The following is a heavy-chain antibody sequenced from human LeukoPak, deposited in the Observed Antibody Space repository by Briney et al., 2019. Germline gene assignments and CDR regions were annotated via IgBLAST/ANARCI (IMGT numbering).Heavy chain of an antibody. V-gene: IGHV1-69*04. CDR3: ATGGGYCTNGVCPNWFDP. D-gene: IGHD2-8*01. Sequence: ASVKVSCKASGGTFSSYAISWVRQAPGQGLEWMGRIIPILGIANYAQKFQGRVTITADKSTSTAYMELSSLRSEDTAVYYCATGGGYCTNGVCPNWFDPWGQGTLVTVSS. CDR2: IIPILGIA. CDR1: GGTFSSYA. J-gene: IGHJ5*02.